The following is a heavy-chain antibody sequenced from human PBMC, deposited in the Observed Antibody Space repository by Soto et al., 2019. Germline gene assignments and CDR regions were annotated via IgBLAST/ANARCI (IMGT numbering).Heavy chain of an antibody. CDR3: AKDQGRSDDNLPAFIFDY. CDR1: GFTFSTYA. CDR2: ISGGGGST. D-gene: IGHD3-3*01. V-gene: IGHV3-23*01. Sequence: EVQLLESGGGLVQPGGSLRLSCAASGFTFSTYAMSWVRQAPGKGLEWVSAISGGGGSTYYGDSVKGRFTISRDNSKNTLYLQMNSLGAEDTAVYSRAKDQGRSDDNLPAFIFDYWGQGTLVTVSS. J-gene: IGHJ4*02.